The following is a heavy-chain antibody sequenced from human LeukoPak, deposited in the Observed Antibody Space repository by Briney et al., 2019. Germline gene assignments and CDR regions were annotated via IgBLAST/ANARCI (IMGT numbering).Heavy chain of an antibody. CDR2: INPYSGDT. CDR3: ARSIIYYDFLFGSVVDP. V-gene: IGHV1-2*02. D-gene: IGHD3-3*01. CDR1: GGTFSSYA. J-gene: IGHJ5*02. Sequence: VASVKVSCTASGGTFSSYAISWVRQAPGQGLEWMGWINPYSGDTNYAQKFQGRVTMTRDTSISTAYMELSRLRSDDTAVYYCARSIIYYDFLFGSVVDPWGQGTLVTVSS.